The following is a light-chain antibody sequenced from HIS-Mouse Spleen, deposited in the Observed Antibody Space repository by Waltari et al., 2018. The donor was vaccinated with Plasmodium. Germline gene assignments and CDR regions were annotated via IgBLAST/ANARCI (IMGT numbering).Light chain of an antibody. V-gene: IGLV4-69*01. J-gene: IGLJ2*01. CDR3: QTWGTGMGV. Sequence: QLVLTQSPSASASLGASVTLTCTLRSGHSSYAIAWHQQQPEKGPRYLMKLNSDGSHRKGDGIPDRFSGSSSGAERYLTISSLQSEDEADYYCQTWGTGMGVFGGGTKLTVL. CDR2: LNSDGSH. CDR1: SGHSSYA.